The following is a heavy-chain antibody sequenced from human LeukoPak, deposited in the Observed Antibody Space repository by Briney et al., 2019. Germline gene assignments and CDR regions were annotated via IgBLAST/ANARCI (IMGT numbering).Heavy chain of an antibody. CDR2: IKHDGSEK. V-gene: IGHV3-7*04. CDR3: ARITGISAAGDY. D-gene: IGHD6-25*01. Sequence: GGSLRLSCAAYGFTFSAYWMSWVRQAPGKGLEWVANIKHDGSEKFYVDSVKGRFTISRDNAKNSLYLQLNSLRDEDTAVYYCARITGISAAGDYWGQGTLVTVSS. J-gene: IGHJ4*02. CDR1: GFTFSAYW.